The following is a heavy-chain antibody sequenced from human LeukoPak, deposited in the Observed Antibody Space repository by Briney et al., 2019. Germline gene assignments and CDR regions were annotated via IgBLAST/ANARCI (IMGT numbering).Heavy chain of an antibody. CDR1: GFTLGSYW. J-gene: IGHJ4*02. V-gene: IGHV3-74*01. CDR3: ARESRAGMWVLDY. Sequence: GGSLRLSCAVSGFTLGSYWMHWVRQAPGQGLAWVSRVNTDGSSTTYAESVKGRFTISKDNAKNTLYLQMNGLRAEDTAVYYCARESRAGMWVLDYWGQGTLVTVSS. D-gene: IGHD1-26*01. CDR2: VNTDGSST.